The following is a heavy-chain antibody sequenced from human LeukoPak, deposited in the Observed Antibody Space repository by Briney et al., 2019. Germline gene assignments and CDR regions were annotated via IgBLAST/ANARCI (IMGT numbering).Heavy chain of an antibody. V-gene: IGHV3-48*03. CDR1: GFTFSSYE. CDR2: ISSSGSTI. CDR3: ARNFGGGDSSGPYY. J-gene: IGHJ4*02. D-gene: IGHD3-22*01. Sequence: PGGSLRLSCAASGFTFSSYEMNWVRQAPGKGLEWVSYISSSGSTIYYADSMKGRFIISRDNAKNSLYLQVNGLRAEDTALYYCARNFGGGDSSGPYYWGQGTLVTVPS.